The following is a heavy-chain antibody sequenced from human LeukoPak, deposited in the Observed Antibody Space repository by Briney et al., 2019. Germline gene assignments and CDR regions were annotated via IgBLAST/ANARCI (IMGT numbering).Heavy chain of an antibody. CDR1: GGSISSGGYY. V-gene: IGHV4-31*03. J-gene: IGHJ4*02. Sequence: SETLSLTCTVSGGSISSGGYYWSWIRQHPGKGLEWIGYIYYSGSTYYNPSLKSRVIISVVTSKNQFSLKLSSVTAADTAVYYCARGLYGSGSYMSCWGQGTLVTVSS. CDR3: ARGLYGSGSYMSC. D-gene: IGHD3-10*01. CDR2: IYYSGST.